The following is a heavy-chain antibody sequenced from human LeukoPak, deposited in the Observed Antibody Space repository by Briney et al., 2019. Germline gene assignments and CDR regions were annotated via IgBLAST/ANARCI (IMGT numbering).Heavy chain of an antibody. CDR2: INPNSGGT. V-gene: IGHV1-2*02. J-gene: IGHJ4*02. D-gene: IGHD3-22*01. Sequence: ASVKVSCKASGYTFTGYYMHWVRQAPGQGLEWMGWINPNSGGTNYAQKFQGRVTMTRDTSISTAYMELSRLRSDDTAVYYCASDLESHYYDSSGYYLPRDYWGQGTLVTASS. CDR1: GYTFTGYY. CDR3: ASDLESHYYDSSGYYLPRDY.